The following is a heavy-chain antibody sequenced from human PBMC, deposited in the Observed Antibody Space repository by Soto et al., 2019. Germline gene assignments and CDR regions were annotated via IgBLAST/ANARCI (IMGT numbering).Heavy chain of an antibody. D-gene: IGHD3-22*01. CDR2: ISGSGGST. CDR3: AKFHNGRYYYDSRGRYYYYGMDV. Sequence: EVQLLESGGGLVQPGGSLRLSCAASGFTFSSYAMSWVRQAPGKGLEWVSAISGSGGSTYYADSVKGRFTISRDNSKNTLYLQMNSLRAEGTAVYYCAKFHNGRYYYDSRGRYYYYGMDVWGQGTTVTVSS. CDR1: GFTFSSYA. V-gene: IGHV3-23*01. J-gene: IGHJ6*02.